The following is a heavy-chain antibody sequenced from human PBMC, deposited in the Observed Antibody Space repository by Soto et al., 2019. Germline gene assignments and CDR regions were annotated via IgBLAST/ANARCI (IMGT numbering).Heavy chain of an antibody. Sequence: EVQLVESGGGLVQPGGSLRLSCAASGFTFSSYSMNWVRQAPGKGLEWVSYISSSSSTIYYADSVKGRFTISRDNAKNSLYLQMNSLRAEDTAVYYCVIVGHGDYHSWYYYYYMDVWGKGTTVTVSS. CDR2: ISSSSSTI. J-gene: IGHJ6*03. D-gene: IGHD2-21*02. V-gene: IGHV3-48*01. CDR1: GFTFSSYS. CDR3: VIVGHGDYHSWYYYYYMDV.